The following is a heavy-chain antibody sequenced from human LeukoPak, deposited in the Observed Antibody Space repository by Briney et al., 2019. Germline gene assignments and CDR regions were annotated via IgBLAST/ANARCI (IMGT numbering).Heavy chain of an antibody. D-gene: IGHD3-10*01. CDR1: GFTFGDYA. CDR3: TRDYMSITMVRGVRGAFDI. V-gene: IGHV3-49*03. J-gene: IGHJ3*02. CDR2: IRSKAYGGTT. Sequence: AGGSLRLSCTASGFTFGDYAMSWFRQAPGKGLEWVGFIRSKAYGGTTEYAASVKGRFTISRDDSKSIAYLQMNSLKTEDTAVYYCTRDYMSITMVRGVRGAFDIWAKGQWSPSLQ.